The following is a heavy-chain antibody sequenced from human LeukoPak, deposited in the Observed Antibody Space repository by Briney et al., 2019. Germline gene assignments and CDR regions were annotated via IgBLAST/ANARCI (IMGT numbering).Heavy chain of an antibody. CDR1: GFTFSSYS. J-gene: IGHJ4*02. V-gene: IGHV3-48*01. Sequence: GGSLRLSCAASGFTFSSYSMDWVRQAPGKGLEWVSYISGSSSTIYYADSVKGRFTISRDNAKNSLCLQMNSLRAEDTAVYYCAKVPSSGSSYFDYWGQGTLVTVSS. CDR2: ISGSSSTI. D-gene: IGHD1-26*01. CDR3: AKVPSSGSSYFDY.